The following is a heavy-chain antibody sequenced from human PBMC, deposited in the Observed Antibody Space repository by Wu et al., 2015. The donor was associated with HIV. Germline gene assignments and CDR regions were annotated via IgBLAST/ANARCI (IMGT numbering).Heavy chain of an antibody. J-gene: IGHJ6*03. CDR3: AREQTPLTIFPYYYMDV. Sequence: QVQLVQSGAEVKKPGASVKVSCKASGYTFTSYGISWVRQAPGQGLEWMGWISAYNGNTNYAQKLQGRVTMTTDTSTSTAYMELRSLRSEDTAVYYCAREQTPLTIFPYYYMDVWGKGTTVTVSS. V-gene: IGHV1-18*01. CDR1: GYTFTSYG. D-gene: IGHD3-3*01. CDR2: ISAYNGNT.